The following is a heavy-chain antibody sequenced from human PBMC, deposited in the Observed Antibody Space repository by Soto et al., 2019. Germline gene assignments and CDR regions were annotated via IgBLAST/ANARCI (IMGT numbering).Heavy chain of an antibody. CDR2: ISGGGDIT. D-gene: IGHD1-26*01. J-gene: IGHJ4*02. V-gene: IGHV3-23*01. CDR1: GFTFRSLA. Sequence: GGSLRLSCAASGFTFRSLAMSWVRQAPGKGLEWVSAISGGGDITYYADSVKGRFTISVDTSKNQLSLRLSSVTAADTAVYYCARSDSGSFSFDYWGRGTLVTAPQ. CDR3: ARSDSGSFSFDY.